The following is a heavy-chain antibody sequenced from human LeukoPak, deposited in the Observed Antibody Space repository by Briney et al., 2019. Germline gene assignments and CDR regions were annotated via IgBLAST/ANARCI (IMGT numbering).Heavy chain of an antibody. V-gene: IGHV5-51*01. J-gene: IGHJ4*02. D-gene: IGHD4-17*01. Sequence: GESLKISCKGPGYSFTSYWIGWVRQMPGKGLEWMGIIYPGDSDTRYSPSFQGQVTISADKSISTAYLQRSSLKASDTAMYYCARQVNDYGDYEGYYFDYWGQGTLVTVSS. CDR1: GYSFTSYW. CDR3: ARQVNDYGDYEGYYFDY. CDR2: IYPGDSDT.